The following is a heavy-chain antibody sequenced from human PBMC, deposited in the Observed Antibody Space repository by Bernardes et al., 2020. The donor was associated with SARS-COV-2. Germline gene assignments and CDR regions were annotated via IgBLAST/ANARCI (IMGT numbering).Heavy chain of an antibody. CDR2: ISGSGGST. V-gene: IGHV3-23*01. CDR1: GFTFSSYA. J-gene: IGHJ4*02. D-gene: IGHD3-3*01. Sequence: GGSLRLSRAASGFTFSSYAMSWVRQAPGKGLEWVSAISGSGGSTYYADSVKGRFTISRDNSKNTLYLQMNSLRAEDTAVYYCAKVLWSGYSKGFDYWGQGTLVTVSS. CDR3: AKVLWSGYSKGFDY.